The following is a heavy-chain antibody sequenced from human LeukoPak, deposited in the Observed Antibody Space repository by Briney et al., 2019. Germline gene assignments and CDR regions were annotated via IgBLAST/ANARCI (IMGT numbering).Heavy chain of an antibody. CDR1: GFTFSSYA. J-gene: IGHJ5*02. V-gene: IGHV3-23*01. CDR3: AKVVPAAMEDLNWFDP. CDR2: ISGSGGST. Sequence: QTGGSLRLSCAASGFTFSSYAMSWVRQAPGKGLEWVSAISGSGGSTYYADSVKGRFTISRDNSKNTLYLQMNSLRAEDTAVYYCAKVVPAAMEDLNWFDPWGQGTLVTVSS. D-gene: IGHD2-2*01.